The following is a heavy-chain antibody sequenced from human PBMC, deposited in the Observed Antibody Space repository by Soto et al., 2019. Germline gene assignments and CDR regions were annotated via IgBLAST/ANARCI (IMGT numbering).Heavy chain of an antibody. V-gene: IGHV3-48*01. CDR3: ARRVIALMENARNAFDI. D-gene: IGHD2-21*01. Sequence: EVHLVESGGGLVQPGGSLRLSCAASGFTFSSYSMNWVRQAPGKGLEWVSYISSSSSTIYYADSVKGRFTISRDNAKNSLYLQMNSLRAEDTAVYYCARRVIALMENARNAFDIWGQGTMVTVSS. CDR2: ISSSSSTI. J-gene: IGHJ3*02. CDR1: GFTFSSYS.